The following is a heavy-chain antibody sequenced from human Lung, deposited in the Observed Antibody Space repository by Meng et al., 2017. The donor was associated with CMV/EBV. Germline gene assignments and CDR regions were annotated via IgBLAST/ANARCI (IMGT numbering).Heavy chain of an antibody. Sequence: WVRQASGKGLEWVGRIRSKANSYATAYAASVKGRFTISRDDSKNTAYLQMNSLKTEDTAVYYCTREYRAYCSSTSCYAKMSAFWYFDLWGRGTLVTVS. CDR3: TREYRAYCSSTSCYAKMSAFWYFDL. CDR2: IRSKANSYAT. D-gene: IGHD2-2*01. V-gene: IGHV3-73*01. J-gene: IGHJ2*01.